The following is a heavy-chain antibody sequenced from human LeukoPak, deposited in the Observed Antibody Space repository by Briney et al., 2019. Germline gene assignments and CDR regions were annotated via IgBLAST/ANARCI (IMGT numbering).Heavy chain of an antibody. D-gene: IGHD3-10*01. CDR3: ARQFDYYGSGSTFDY. V-gene: IGHV5-51*01. CDR1: GYSFTSYW. CDR2: IYPGDSDT. J-gene: IGHJ4*02. Sequence: GESLKISCKGSGYSFTSYWIGWVRQMPGKGLEWMGIIYPGDSDTRYSPSFQGQVTISADKSISTAYLQWSSLKASDTAMYYCARQFDYYGSGSTFDYWGQGTLVTVSS.